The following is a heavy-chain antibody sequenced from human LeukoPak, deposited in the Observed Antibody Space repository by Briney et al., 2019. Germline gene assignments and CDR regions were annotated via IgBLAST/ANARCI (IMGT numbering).Heavy chain of an antibody. CDR1: GFTFSDYY. Sequence: GGSLRLSCAASGFTFSDYYMSWIRQAPGKGLEWVSYISSSGSTIYYADSVKGRSTISRDNAKNSLYLQMNSLRAEDTAVYYCVRGSLASGVVVYYYYYLDVWGKGTTVTVSS. V-gene: IGHV3-11*04. J-gene: IGHJ6*03. CDR3: VRGSLASGVVVYYYYYLDV. CDR2: ISSSGSTI. D-gene: IGHD3-3*01.